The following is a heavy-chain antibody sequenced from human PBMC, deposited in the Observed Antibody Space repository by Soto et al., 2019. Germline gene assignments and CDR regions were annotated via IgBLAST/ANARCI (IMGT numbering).Heavy chain of an antibody. J-gene: IGHJ6*02. Sequence: GGSLRLSCAASGFTFSSYGMHWVRQAPGKGLEWVAVISYDGSNKYYADSVKGRFTISRDNSKNTLYLQMNSLRAEDTAVYYCAKDLRNEQWLVTHYYYYGMDVWGQGTTVTVSS. CDR1: GFTFSSYG. D-gene: IGHD6-19*01. V-gene: IGHV3-30*18. CDR3: AKDLRNEQWLVTHYYYYGMDV. CDR2: ISYDGSNK.